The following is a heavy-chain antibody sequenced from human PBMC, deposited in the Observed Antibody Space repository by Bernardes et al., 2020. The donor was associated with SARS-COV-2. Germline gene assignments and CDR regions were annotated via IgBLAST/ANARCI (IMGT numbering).Heavy chain of an antibody. J-gene: IGHJ3*02. V-gene: IGHV4-31*03. D-gene: IGHD3-3*01. Sequence: SETLSLTCTVSGGSISSGGYYWSWIRQHPGQGLEWFGYIYYSGSTNYNPSLKSRVTISVDTSKNQFSLKLSSVTAADTAVYYCARVLGVYDFWSGYYTADAFDIWGQGTMVTVSS. CDR3: ARVLGVYDFWSGYYTADAFDI. CDR2: IYYSGST. CDR1: GGSISSGGYY.